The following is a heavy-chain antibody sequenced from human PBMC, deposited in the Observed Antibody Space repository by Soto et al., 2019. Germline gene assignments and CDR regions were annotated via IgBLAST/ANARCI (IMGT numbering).Heavy chain of an antibody. D-gene: IGHD3-3*01. CDR3: ANGSYLEWCKYYCDD. J-gene: IGHJ4*01. V-gene: IGHV3-23*01. Sequence: PWGSLRLSCAASGVTFGGYAVSWCRQAPGEMLEWVSAISGSGGSTYYADAVKGRFTNSRDNSKNTLYLQMNSLRAEETAVYYYANGSYLEWCKYYCDDWG. CDR2: ISGSGGST. CDR1: GVTFGGYA.